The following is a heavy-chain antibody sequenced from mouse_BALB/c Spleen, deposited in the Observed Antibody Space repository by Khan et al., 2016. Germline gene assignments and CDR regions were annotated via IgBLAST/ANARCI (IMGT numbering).Heavy chain of an antibody. V-gene: IGHV1-54*01. D-gene: IGHD2-4*01. Sequence: QVQLKQSGAELVRPGTSVKVSCKASGYAFTNYLIEWVKQRPGQGLEWIGVINPGSGGTNYNEKFKGKATLTTDKSSSTAYMQLSSLTSDDSAVYFCARPYYDYGGYFDYWGQGTTLTVSS. CDR2: INPGSGGT. CDR1: GYAFTNYL. J-gene: IGHJ2*01. CDR3: ARPYYDYGGYFDY.